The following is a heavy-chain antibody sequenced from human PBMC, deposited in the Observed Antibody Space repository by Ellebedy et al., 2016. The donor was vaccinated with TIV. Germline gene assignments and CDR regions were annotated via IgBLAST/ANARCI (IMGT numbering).Heavy chain of an antibody. CDR3: TKRADNWGFFDY. CDR2: ISGSGGST. CDR1: GFSFSSYA. V-gene: IGHV3-23*01. Sequence: PGGSLRLSCVASGFSFSSYAMSWVRQAPGKGLEWVSAISGSGGSTYYADSVKGRFTISRDNSKNTLFLQMNSLTAGDTAIYYCTKRADNWGFFDYWGQGTLVTVSS. D-gene: IGHD1-1*01. J-gene: IGHJ4*02.